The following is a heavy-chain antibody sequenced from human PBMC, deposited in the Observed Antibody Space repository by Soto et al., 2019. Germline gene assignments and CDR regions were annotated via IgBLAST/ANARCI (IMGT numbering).Heavy chain of an antibody. CDR1: GESFNDYF. J-gene: IGHJ6*02. CDR2: VHHTGTS. Sequence: QVALQQWGAGLLKPSQTLSLTCAVYGESFNDYFWTWIRQSPGGGLEWLAEVHHTGTSYYNPSLKSRLAVSVDTSRNQFSLNLTSLTAADTASYYCARRKDSNRYFYGMDVWGQGTTVVVSS. V-gene: IGHV4-34*02. D-gene: IGHD5-18*01. CDR3: ARRKDSNRYFYGMDV.